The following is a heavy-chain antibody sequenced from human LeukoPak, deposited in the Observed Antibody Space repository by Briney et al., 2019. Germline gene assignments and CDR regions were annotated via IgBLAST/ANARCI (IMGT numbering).Heavy chain of an antibody. D-gene: IGHD2-2*01. CDR1: GFSFSNYW. V-gene: IGHV3-7*01. CDR2: IKQDESER. J-gene: IGHJ4*02. CDR3: ARAMDSSSSRYQAFEY. Sequence: PGGSLRLSCATSGFSFSNYWMSWVRQAPGKGLEWVASIKQDESERYYVDSVKGRFTISRDSTKDSLYLQMNNLRAEDTAVYYCARAMDSSSSRYQAFEYWGQGTPVTVSS.